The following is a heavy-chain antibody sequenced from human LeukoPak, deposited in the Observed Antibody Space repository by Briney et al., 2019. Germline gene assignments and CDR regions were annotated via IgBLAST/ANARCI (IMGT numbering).Heavy chain of an antibody. CDR1: GFTFSTSA. V-gene: IGHV1-58*01. Sequence: ASVKVSCKASGFTFSTSAVQWVRQARGQRLEWIGWIVIGSGNTNYAQKFQERVTITRDMSTSTTYMGLSSLKSEDTAMYYCTALPAGGFRGAYWGQGALVTVSS. CDR2: IVIGSGNT. J-gene: IGHJ4*02. CDR3: TALPAGGFRGAY. D-gene: IGHD5-12*01.